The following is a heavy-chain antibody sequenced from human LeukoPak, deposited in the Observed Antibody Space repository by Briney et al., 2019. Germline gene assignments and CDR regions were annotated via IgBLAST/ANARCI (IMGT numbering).Heavy chain of an antibody. J-gene: IGHJ6*04. V-gene: IGHV3-21*01. CDR2: ISSSSSYI. CDR3: ARCITIFGVVPTALDV. D-gene: IGHD3-3*01. Sequence: GGSLRLSCAASGFTFSSYSMNWVRQAPGKGLEWVSSISSSSSYIYYADSVKGRFTISRDNAKNSLYLQMNSLRAEDTAVYYCARCITIFGVVPTALDVWGKGTTVTVSS. CDR1: GFTFSSYS.